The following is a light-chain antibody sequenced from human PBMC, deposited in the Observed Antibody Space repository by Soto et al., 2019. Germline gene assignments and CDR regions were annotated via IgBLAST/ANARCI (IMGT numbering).Light chain of an antibody. Sequence: QSVLTQPASVSGSPGQSITISCSGTSSNIGGYNVVSWYQQHPGKAPKVIVYEGIKRPSGVSDRFSGSTSGSTASLTISGLQAEEEAEYYCSSYTISRTYVFGTGTKLTVL. V-gene: IGLV2-14*02. CDR1: SSNIGGYNV. CDR2: EGI. CDR3: SSYTISRTYV. J-gene: IGLJ1*01.